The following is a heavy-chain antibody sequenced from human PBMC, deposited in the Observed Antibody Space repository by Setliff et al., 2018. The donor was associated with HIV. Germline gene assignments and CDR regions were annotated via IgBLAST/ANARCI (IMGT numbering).Heavy chain of an antibody. J-gene: IGHJ4*02. CDR1: GFTFSTYW. CDR3: AAILQG. Sequence: PGGSLRLSCAASGFTFSTYWMHWVRQAPGKGLVWVSHINNDGRKTTYADSVKGRFTVSRDNAKNTLYLQMNSLRAEDTAVYYCAAILQGWGQGTLVTVSS. CDR2: INNDGRKT. V-gene: IGHV3-74*03.